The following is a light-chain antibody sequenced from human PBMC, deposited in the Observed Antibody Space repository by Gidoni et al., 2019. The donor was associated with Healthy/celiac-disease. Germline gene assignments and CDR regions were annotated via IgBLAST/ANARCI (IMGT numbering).Light chain of an antibody. CDR1: KLGDKY. CDR3: QAWDSSTAV. J-gene: IGLJ2*01. V-gene: IGLV3-1*01. CDR2: QDS. Sequence: SYELTQPPSVSVSPGQTASITCSGDKLGDKYACWYQQKPGQSPVLVIYQDSKRPSGIPERFSGSNSVHTATLTISGTRAMDEADYYCQAWDSSTAVFGGGTKLTVL.